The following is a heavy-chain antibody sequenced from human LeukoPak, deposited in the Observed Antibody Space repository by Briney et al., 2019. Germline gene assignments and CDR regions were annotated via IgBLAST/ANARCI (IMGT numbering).Heavy chain of an antibody. CDR2: ISSSGSTI. Sequence: GGSLRLSCAASGFTFSDYYMSWIRQAPGKGMELVSYISSSGSTIYYADSVKGRFTISRDNSKNTLYLQMNSLRAEDTAVYYCAKDLPDIVATESGFDYWGQGTLVTVSS. J-gene: IGHJ4*02. V-gene: IGHV3-11*01. D-gene: IGHD5-12*01. CDR3: AKDLPDIVATESGFDY. CDR1: GFTFSDYY.